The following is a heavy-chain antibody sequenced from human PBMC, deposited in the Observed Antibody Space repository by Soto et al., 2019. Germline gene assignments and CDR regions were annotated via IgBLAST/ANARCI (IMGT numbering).Heavy chain of an antibody. V-gene: IGHV3-43*01. D-gene: IGHD3-3*01. CDR2: ISWDGDST. J-gene: IGHJ6*02. Sequence: EVQLVESGGVVVQPGGSLRLSCAASGFTFDDYTMHWVRQAPGKGLEWVSLISWDGDSTYYADSVKGRFTISRDNNKNSLYLQMNSLRTEDTALYYCARVFGVVSHPYYYGLDVWGQGTTVTVSS. CDR3: ARVFGVVSHPYYYGLDV. CDR1: GFTFDDYT.